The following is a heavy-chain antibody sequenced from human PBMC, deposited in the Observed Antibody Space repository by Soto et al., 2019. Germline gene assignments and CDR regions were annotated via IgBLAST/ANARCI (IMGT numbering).Heavy chain of an antibody. J-gene: IGHJ5*02. V-gene: IGHV3-30*04. CDR3: RSPFDP. CDR1: GFTFSSYA. CDR2: ISYDGRNK. Sequence: QVQLVESGGGVVQPGRSLRLSCAASGFTFSSYAMHWVRQAPGKGLEWVAVISYDGRNKYYADSVKGRFTISRDNSKNELYLQMNSLRAEETDVYYCRSPFDPWGQGTLVTVSS.